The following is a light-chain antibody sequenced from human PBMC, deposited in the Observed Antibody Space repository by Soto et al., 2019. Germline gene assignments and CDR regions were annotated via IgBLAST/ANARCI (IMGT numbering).Light chain of an antibody. CDR2: DVS. CDR1: SSDVGGYNY. CDR3: SSYTSSSTPV. V-gene: IGLV2-14*01. Sequence: QSVLTQPASVSGSPGQSITISCTGTSSDVGGYNYVSWYQQHPGKAPKLMIYDVSNRPSGVSNRFSGSKSGNTASLTISGLQAEDEADYYCSSYTSSSTPVFGGGTKHPVL. J-gene: IGLJ2*01.